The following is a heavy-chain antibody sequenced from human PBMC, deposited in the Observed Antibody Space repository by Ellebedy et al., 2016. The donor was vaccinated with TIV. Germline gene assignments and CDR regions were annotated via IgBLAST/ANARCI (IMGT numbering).Heavy chain of an antibody. CDR2: IYHSGST. CDR3: ARGRGTMVRGYYYYGMDV. CDR1: GGSISSSNW. V-gene: IGHV4-4*02. J-gene: IGHJ6*02. Sequence: SETLSLTXAVSGGSISSSNWWSWVRQPPGKGLEWIGEIYHSGSTVYNPSLTSRVTISIDKSKNQFSLKLSSVTAADTAVYYCARGRGTMVRGYYYYGMDVWGQGTTVTVSS. D-gene: IGHD3-10*01.